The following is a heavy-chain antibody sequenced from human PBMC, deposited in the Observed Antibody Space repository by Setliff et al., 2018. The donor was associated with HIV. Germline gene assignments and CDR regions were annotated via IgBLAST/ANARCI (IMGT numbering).Heavy chain of an antibody. CDR2: INPYSGNT. Sequence: ASEKVSCKASGYTFTSYDINWVRQATGHGLEGMGWINPYSGNTGYAQKFQGRVTMTRETSTSTAYLELSNLRAEVTAVYYCVRGIYDSSGFWYPHGDSWGQGTLVTVSS. CDR3: VRGIYDSSGFWYPHGDS. V-gene: IGHV1-8*01. J-gene: IGHJ5*01. D-gene: IGHD3-22*01. CDR1: GYTFTSYD.